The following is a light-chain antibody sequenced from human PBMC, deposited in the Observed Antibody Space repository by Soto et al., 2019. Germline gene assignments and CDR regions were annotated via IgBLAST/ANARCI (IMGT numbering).Light chain of an antibody. CDR3: LQDYNYPLT. V-gene: IGKV1-6*01. Sequence: AIQMTQSPSSLSASVGDRVTITCRASQGIRNALGWYQQKPGKAPKLLIYAASSLQSGVPSRFSGSGSGTDFTLTISSLQPEYFATYYCLQDYNYPLTFGGGTKVEIK. CDR2: AAS. J-gene: IGKJ4*01. CDR1: QGIRNA.